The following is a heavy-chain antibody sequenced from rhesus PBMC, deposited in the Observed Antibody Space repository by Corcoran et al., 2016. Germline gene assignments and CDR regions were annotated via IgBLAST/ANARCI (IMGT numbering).Heavy chain of an antibody. V-gene: IGHV4-65*01. CDR3: AREYSNYGYFDY. CDR2: ISGSSGST. J-gene: IGHJ4*01. D-gene: IGHD4-23*01. CDR1: GGSVSSSNW. Sequence: QVQLQESGPGLVKPSETLSLTCAVSGGSVSSSNWWSWIRQPPGKGLEWIGYISGSSGSTYYNPSLNRRVTISTDTSKNQFDLKLSSVTAADTAVYYCAREYSNYGYFDYWGQGVLVTVSS.